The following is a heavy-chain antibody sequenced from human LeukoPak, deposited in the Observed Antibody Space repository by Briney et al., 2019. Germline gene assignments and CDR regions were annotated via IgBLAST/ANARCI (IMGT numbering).Heavy chain of an antibody. D-gene: IGHD3-9*01. CDR3: ARDTPYDILTAPPNFGY. J-gene: IGHJ4*02. Sequence: GGSLRLSCAASGFTVSSNYMSWVRQAPGKGLEWVSVIYSGGSTYYADSVKGRFTISRDNSKNTLYLQMNSLRAEDTAVYYCARDTPYDILTAPPNFGYWGQGTLVTVSS. V-gene: IGHV3-66*01. CDR2: IYSGGST. CDR1: GFTVSSNY.